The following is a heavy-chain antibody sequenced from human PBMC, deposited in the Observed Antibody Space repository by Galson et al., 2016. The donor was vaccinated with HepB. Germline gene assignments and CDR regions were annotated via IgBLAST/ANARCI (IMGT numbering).Heavy chain of an antibody. CDR1: GFSLKTGGVA. Sequence: PALVKPIQTLTLTCAFSGFSLKTGGVAVAWVRQPPGKALEWLALIFWDGDKRSRPSLSSRLTITKDTSKNQVVLTMTNVDPVDTATYYCARTEWTSYYYSMDVWGEGTTVTVSS. CDR3: ARTEWTSYYYSMDV. J-gene: IGHJ6*02. D-gene: IGHD2-8*02. CDR2: IFWDGDK. V-gene: IGHV2-5*02.